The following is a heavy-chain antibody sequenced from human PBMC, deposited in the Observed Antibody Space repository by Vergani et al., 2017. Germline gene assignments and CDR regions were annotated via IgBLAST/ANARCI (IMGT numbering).Heavy chain of an antibody. Sequence: QLQLQESGPGLVKPSETLSLTCTVSGGSISSSSYYWGWIRQPPGKGLEWIGSIYYSGSTYYNPSLKSRVTISVDTSKNQFSLKLSSVTAADTAVYYCARDGTLWFGHNWFDPGGQGTLVTVAS. J-gene: IGHJ5*02. V-gene: IGHV4-39*07. CDR2: IYYSGST. CDR1: GGSISSSSYY. D-gene: IGHD3-10*01. CDR3: ARDGTLWFGHNWFDP.